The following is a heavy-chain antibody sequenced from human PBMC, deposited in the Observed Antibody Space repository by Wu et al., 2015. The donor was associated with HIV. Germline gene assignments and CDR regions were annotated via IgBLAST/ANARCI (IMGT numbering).Heavy chain of an antibody. CDR2: LIPMYGTA. CDR3: ARDRTPPQGGWFDP. CDR1: GATFTSYA. J-gene: IGHJ5*02. D-gene: IGHD2-15*01. V-gene: IGHV1-69*13. Sequence: QVQLLQSGAEVKNPGSSVRVSCKASGATFTSYALSWVRQAPGQGLEWMGRLIPMYGTANYAQKFQGRVTITADESTSTAYMDVSSLRSDDTAVYYCARDRTPPQGGWFDPWGQGTLVTVSS.